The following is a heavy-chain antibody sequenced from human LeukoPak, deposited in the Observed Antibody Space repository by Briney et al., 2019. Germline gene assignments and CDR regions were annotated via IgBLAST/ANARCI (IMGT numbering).Heavy chain of an antibody. CDR3: AKAPSDSSGYYPHFDY. V-gene: IGHV3-30*18. J-gene: IGHJ4*02. CDR2: IPYDGSNK. Sequence: TGGSLRLSCAASGFTFSSYGMHWLRQAPGKGLEWVAVIPYDGSNKYYTDSVKGRFTISRDNSKNTLYLQMNSLRAEDTAVYYCAKAPSDSSGYYPHFDYWGQGTLVTVSS. CDR1: GFTFSSYG. D-gene: IGHD3-22*01.